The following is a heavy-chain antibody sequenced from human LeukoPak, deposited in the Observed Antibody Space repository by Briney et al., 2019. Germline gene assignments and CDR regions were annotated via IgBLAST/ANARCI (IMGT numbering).Heavy chain of an antibody. CDR3: ARDITPGGRDAFDI. J-gene: IGHJ3*02. CDR1: GFAVSSNY. D-gene: IGHD2-15*01. Sequence: GGSLRLSCAASGFAVSSNYMSWVRQAPGKGLEWVSVIYSGGSTYYADSVKGRFTISRDDSKNTLYLQMNSLRAEDTAVYYCARDITPGGRDAFDIWGQGTMVTVSS. CDR2: IYSGGST. V-gene: IGHV3-53*01.